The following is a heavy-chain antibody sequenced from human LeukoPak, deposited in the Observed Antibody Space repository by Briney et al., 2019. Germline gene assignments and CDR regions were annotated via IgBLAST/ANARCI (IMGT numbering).Heavy chain of an antibody. CDR3: ARLDTIFGVAKGFDY. CDR2: IYYSGST. Sequence: SETLSLTCTVSGGSISSYYWSWIRQSPGKGLEWIGYIYYSGSTKYNPSLKSRVTISVDTSKNQFSLKLSSVIAADTAVYYCARLDTIFGVAKGFDYWGQGILVTVSS. J-gene: IGHJ4*02. D-gene: IGHD3-3*01. CDR1: GGSISSYY. V-gene: IGHV4-59*01.